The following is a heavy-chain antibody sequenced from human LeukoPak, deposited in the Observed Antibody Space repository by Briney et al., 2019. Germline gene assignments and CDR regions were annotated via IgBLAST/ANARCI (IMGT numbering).Heavy chain of an antibody. CDR1: GFTFDDYG. J-gene: IGHJ4*02. CDR2: INWNGGST. Sequence: PGGSLRLSCAASGFTFDDYGMSWVRQAPGKGLECVSGINWNGGSTGYADSVKGRSTISRDNAKNSLYLQMNSLRDEDTALYYCARRGYCTSTRCYYIDHWGQGTLVTVSS. CDR3: ARRGYCTSTRCYYIDH. D-gene: IGHD2-2*01. V-gene: IGHV3-20*04.